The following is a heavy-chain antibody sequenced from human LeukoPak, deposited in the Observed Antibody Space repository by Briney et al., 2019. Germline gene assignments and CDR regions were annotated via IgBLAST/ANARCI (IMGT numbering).Heavy chain of an antibody. V-gene: IGHV1-2*02. Sequence: ASVKVSCKASGYTFTGYYMHWVRQAPGQGLEWMGWINPNSGGTNYAQKFQGRVTMTRDTSTSTAYMELKSLRSDDTAVYYCARGHIRLFDYWGQGTLVTVSS. D-gene: IGHD2-21*01. CDR2: INPNSGGT. CDR3: ARGHIRLFDY. CDR1: GYTFTGYY. J-gene: IGHJ4*02.